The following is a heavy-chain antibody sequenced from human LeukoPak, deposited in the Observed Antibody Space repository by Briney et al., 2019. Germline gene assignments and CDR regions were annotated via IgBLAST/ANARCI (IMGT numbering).Heavy chain of an antibody. D-gene: IGHD1-20*01. CDR1: GYTFTGYY. CDR2: INPNSGGT. CDR3: ARDPLAHHRYNWNDASGDAFDI. V-gene: IGHV1-2*02. Sequence: ASVKVSCKASGYTFTGYYMHWVRQAPGQGLEWMGWINPNSGGTNYAQKFQGRVTMTRDTSISTAYMELSRLRSDDTAVYYCARDPLAHHRYNWNDASGDAFDIWGQGTMVTVSS. J-gene: IGHJ3*02.